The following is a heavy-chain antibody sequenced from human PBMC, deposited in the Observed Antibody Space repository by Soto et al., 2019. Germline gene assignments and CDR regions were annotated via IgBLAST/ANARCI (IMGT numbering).Heavy chain of an antibody. CDR2: INHSGST. CDR3: ARRGYDFWSGYSSRWFDP. J-gene: IGHJ5*02. V-gene: IGHV4-34*01. D-gene: IGHD3-3*01. Sequence: SETLSLTCAVYGGSFSGYYWSWIRQPPGKGLEWIGEINHSGSTNYNPSLKSRVTISVDTSKNQFSLKLSSVTAADTAVYYCARRGYDFWSGYSSRWFDPWGQGTLVTVSS. CDR1: GGSFSGYY.